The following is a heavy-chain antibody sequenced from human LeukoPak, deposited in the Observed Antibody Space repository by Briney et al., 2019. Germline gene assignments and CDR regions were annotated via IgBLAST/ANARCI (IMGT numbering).Heavy chain of an antibody. V-gene: IGHV3-15*01. Sequence: GGSLRLSCAASGFTFSNAWMSWVRQAPGKGLEWVGRIKSKTDGGTTDYAAPVKGRFTISRDDSKNTLYLQMNSLKTEDTAVYYCTTDPDAPSWGGGSLAFDYWGQGTLVTVSS. J-gene: IGHJ4*02. CDR1: GFTFSNAW. CDR3: TTDPDAPSWGGGSLAFDY. D-gene: IGHD2-15*01. CDR2: IKSKTDGGTT.